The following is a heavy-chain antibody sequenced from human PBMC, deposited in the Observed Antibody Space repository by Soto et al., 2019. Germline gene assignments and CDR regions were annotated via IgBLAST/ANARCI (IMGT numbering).Heavy chain of an antibody. Sequence: SETLSLTCAIYGGSFSGYYWSWIRQPPGKGLEWIGEINHSGSTNYNPSLKSRIIISADTSKNQFSLQLNSVTPEDAAVYYCANDPGYSLDYWGQGTQVTVSS. CDR2: INHSGST. J-gene: IGHJ4*02. D-gene: IGHD5-12*01. V-gene: IGHV4-34*01. CDR3: ANDPGYSLDY. CDR1: GGSFSGYY.